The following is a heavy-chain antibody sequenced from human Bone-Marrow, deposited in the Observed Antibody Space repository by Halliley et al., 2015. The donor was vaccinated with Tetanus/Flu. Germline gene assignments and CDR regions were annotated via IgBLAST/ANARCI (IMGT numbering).Heavy chain of an antibody. CDR2: IHHSGST. CDR1: RGSISSSNW. D-gene: IGHD3-10*01. Sequence: GLVKPSGTLSLTCAVSRGSISSSNWWSWVRQPPGKGLEWIGEIHHSGSTNYNPSLMSRVTISLDKSKKQFSLNLSSVTAADTAVYYCATVTYYLGSGIYSNGMDVWGQGTTVTVSS. V-gene: IGHV4-4*02. CDR3: ATVTYYLGSGIYSNGMDV. J-gene: IGHJ6*02.